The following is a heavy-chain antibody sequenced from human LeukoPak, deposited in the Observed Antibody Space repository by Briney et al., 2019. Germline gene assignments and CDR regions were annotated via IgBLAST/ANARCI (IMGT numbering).Heavy chain of an antibody. D-gene: IGHD6-6*01. CDR2: ISGSGGST. CDR1: GFTFSSYA. CDR3: AKGFLIAARPDKD. J-gene: IGHJ4*02. Sequence: GGSLRLSCAASGFTFSSYAMSWVRQAPGKGLEWVSGISGSGGSTYYADSVKGRFTISRDNPKNTLYLQMNSLRAEDTAVYYCAKGFLIAARPDKDWGQGTLVTVSS. V-gene: IGHV3-23*01.